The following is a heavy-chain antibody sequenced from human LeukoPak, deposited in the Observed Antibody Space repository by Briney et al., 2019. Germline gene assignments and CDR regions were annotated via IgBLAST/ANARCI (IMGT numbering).Heavy chain of an antibody. CDR2: VTASGGGS. Sequence: PGGSLRLSCAASGFTFSNYAMTWVRQAPGKGLEWVSSVTASGGGSYYAGSVKGRFTISRDNPGNTLYLQMNSLGVGDTAVYYCAKDQYYGDRAVTHFDYWGQGALVTVSS. CDR1: GFTFSNYA. D-gene: IGHD4-17*01. J-gene: IGHJ4*02. V-gene: IGHV3-23*01. CDR3: AKDQYYGDRAVTHFDY.